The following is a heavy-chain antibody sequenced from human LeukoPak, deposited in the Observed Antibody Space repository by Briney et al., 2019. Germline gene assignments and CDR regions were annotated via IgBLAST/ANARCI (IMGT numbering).Heavy chain of an antibody. Sequence: PSETLSLTCTVSGGSISGYYWSWIRQPPGMGLEWIGYIFSSGSTNYNPSLKSRVTISEDTSVNQISLRLSSVTAADTAVYYCARHYYDRSDSYSFDYWGQGTLVTVSS. CDR3: ARHYYDRSDSYSFDY. V-gene: IGHV4-59*08. J-gene: IGHJ4*02. CDR2: IFSSGST. D-gene: IGHD3-22*01. CDR1: GGSISGYY.